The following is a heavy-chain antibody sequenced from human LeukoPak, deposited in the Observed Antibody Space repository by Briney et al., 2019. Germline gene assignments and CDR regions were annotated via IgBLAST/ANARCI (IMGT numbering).Heavy chain of an antibody. J-gene: IGHJ6*03. CDR3: ARDGGAVAGDYYYYYMDV. V-gene: IGHV3-7*01. Sequence: GGSLRLSCADSGFTFSSYWMGWVRQAPGKGLEWLANIKHDGSEKYYGDSVKGRFTISRDNAKNSLYLQMNSLRVEDTAVYYCARDGGAVAGDYYYYYMDVWGKGTTVTVSS. CDR2: IKHDGSEK. CDR1: GFTFSSYW. D-gene: IGHD6-19*01.